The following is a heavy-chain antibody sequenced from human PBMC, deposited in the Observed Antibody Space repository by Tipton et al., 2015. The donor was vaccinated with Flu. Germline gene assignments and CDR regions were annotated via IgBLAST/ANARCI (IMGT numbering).Heavy chain of an antibody. CDR2: IRSDETTE. J-gene: IGHJ4*02. CDR3: AKSGGFDS. D-gene: IGHD1-26*01. CDR1: GFSFSTYA. V-gene: IGHV3-30*02. Sequence: SLRLSCAASGFSFSTYAMHWVRQAPGKGLEWVAHIRSDETTEYADSVKGRFTISRDNSKDMLYLQMNSLRAEDTAVFYCAKSGGFDSWNQGALVIVSS.